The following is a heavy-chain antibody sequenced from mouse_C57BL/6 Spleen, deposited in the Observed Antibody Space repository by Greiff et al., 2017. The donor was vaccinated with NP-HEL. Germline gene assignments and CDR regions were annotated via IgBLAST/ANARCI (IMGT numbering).Heavy chain of an antibody. CDR2: IRLKSDNYAT. D-gene: IGHD1-1*01. CDR1: GFTFSNYW. CDR3: TGEGKFSTTPFAY. J-gene: IGHJ3*01. V-gene: IGHV6-3*01. Sequence: EVMLVESGGGLVQPGGSMKLSCVASGFTFSNYWMNWVRQSPEKGLEWVAQIRLKSDNYATHYAESVKGRFTISRDDSKSSVYLQMNNLRAEDTGIYYCTGEGKFSTTPFAYWGQGTLVTVSA.